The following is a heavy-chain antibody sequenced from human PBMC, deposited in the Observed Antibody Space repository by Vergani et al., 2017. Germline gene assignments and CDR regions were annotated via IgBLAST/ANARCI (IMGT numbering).Heavy chain of an antibody. J-gene: IGHJ5*02. CDR3: AKDLGTSSGGGWFDP. Sequence: QLVESGGGLVQPGGSLRLSCAASGSTSAGYAMHWVRQAPGKGLEWVSGISWNSNSIGYADSVKGRFTISRDNAKNSLYLQMKSLRAEDTALYYCAKDLGTSSGGGWFDPWGQGTLVTVSS. CDR1: GSTSAGYA. V-gene: IGHV3-9*02. CDR2: ISWNSNSI. D-gene: IGHD6-6*01.